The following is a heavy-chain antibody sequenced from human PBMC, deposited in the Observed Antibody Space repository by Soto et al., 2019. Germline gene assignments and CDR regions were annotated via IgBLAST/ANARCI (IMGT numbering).Heavy chain of an antibody. CDR2: IKQDGSEK. J-gene: IGHJ6*03. CDR3: AREVIWFGIDYYYYMDV. Sequence: GGSLRLSCAASGFPISSYWMSWVRQAPGKGLEWVANIKQDGSEKYYVDSVKGRFTISRDNAKNSLYLQMNSLRAEDTAVYYCAREVIWFGIDYYYYMDVWGKGTTVTVSS. D-gene: IGHD3-10*01. CDR1: GFPISSYW. V-gene: IGHV3-7*01.